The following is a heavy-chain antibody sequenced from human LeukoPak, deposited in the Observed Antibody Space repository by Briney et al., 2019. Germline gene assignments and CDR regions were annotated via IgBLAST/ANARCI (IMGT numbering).Heavy chain of an antibody. J-gene: IGHJ5*02. CDR1: GYTFTGCF. CDR3: ARGSSPNWFDP. CDR2: INPNSGGT. V-gene: IGHV1-2*02. Sequence: ASVKVSCKASGYTFTGCFLYWVRQAPGQGLEWMGWINPNSGGTNYAQKFQGRVAMTRDTSISTAYLELSSLRSDDTAVYYCARGSSPNWFDPWGQGTLVTVSS.